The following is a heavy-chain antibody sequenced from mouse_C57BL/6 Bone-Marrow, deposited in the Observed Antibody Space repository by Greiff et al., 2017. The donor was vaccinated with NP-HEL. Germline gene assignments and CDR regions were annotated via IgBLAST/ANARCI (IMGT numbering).Heavy chain of an antibody. CDR3: ARQMRGGYYAMDY. J-gene: IGHJ4*01. CDR2: INSDGGST. Sequence: DVKLVESGGGLVQPGESLKLSCESNEYEFPSHDMSWVRKTPEKRLELVAAINSDGGSTYYPDTMERRFIISRDNTKKTLYLQMSSLRSEDTALYCCARQMRGGYYAMDYWGQGTSVTVSS. CDR1: EYEFPSHD. V-gene: IGHV5-2*01.